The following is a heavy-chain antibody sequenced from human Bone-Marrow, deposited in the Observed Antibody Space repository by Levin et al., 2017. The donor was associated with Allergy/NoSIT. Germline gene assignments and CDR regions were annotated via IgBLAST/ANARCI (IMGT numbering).Heavy chain of an antibody. V-gene: IGHV3-23*01. CDR3: AKGAGWVAGAVALI. D-gene: IGHD6-19*01. CDR2: ISGSGTST. CDR1: GFTFSSYA. J-gene: IGHJ4*02. Sequence: GGSLRLSCAASGFTFSSYAMSWVRQAPGKGLDWVSAISGSGTSTYYADSVKGRFTISRDNSMTTLYLQMNSLGAEGTAVYDCAKGAGWVAGAVALIWGQGTLVTVSS.